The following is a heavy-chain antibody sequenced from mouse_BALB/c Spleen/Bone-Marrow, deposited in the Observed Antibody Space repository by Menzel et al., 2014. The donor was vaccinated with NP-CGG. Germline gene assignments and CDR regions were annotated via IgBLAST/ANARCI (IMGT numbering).Heavy chain of an antibody. J-gene: IGHJ3*01. CDR1: GFTFSNYG. Sequence: EVMLVESGGGLVKSGGSLKLSCAASGFTFSNYGMSWVRQTPEKRLEWVATISGGGSYTFYSDSMKGRFTISRDNAKNNLYLQLSSRRSEDTALYYCARHAYYDQTEVSFVYWGQGTLVTVSA. V-gene: IGHV5-9-2*01. D-gene: IGHD2-4*01. CDR3: ARHAYYDQTEVSFVY. CDR2: ISGGGSYT.